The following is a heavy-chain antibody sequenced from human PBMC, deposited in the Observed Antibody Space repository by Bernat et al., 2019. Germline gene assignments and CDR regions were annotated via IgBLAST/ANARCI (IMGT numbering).Heavy chain of an antibody. J-gene: IGHJ5*02. V-gene: IGHV1-18*01. Sequence: QVQLVQSGAEVKKPGASVKVSCKASGYTFTSYGISWVRQAPGQGLEWMGWISAYNGNTNYAQKLQGRVTMTTDTSTSTAYMELRSLRSDDTAVYYCARDNYYSSGWWPGEGIMPNNWFDPWGQGTLVTVSS. CDR2: ISAYNGNT. CDR3: ARDNYYSSGWWPGEGIMPNNWFDP. CDR1: GYTFTSYG. D-gene: IGHD6-19*01.